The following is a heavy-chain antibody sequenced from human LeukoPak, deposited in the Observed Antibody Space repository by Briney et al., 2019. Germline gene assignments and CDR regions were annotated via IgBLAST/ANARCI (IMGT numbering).Heavy chain of an antibody. J-gene: IGHJ4*02. CDR3: ARAGDSNFDY. D-gene: IGHD1-26*01. CDR2: IIPIFGTA. Sequence: GASVTVSCTASGGTFSSYAISWVRQAPGLGLEWMGGIIPIFGTANYAQKFQGRVTITADESTSTAYMELSSLRSEDTAVYYCARAGDSNFDYWGQGTLVTVSS. V-gene: IGHV1-69*13. CDR1: GGTFSSYA.